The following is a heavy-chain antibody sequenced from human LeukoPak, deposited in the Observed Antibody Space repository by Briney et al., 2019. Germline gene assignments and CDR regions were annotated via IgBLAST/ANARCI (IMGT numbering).Heavy chain of an antibody. CDR1: GGTFNNFA. J-gene: IGHJ4*02. CDR2: IIPMSGTA. V-gene: IGHV1-69*01. CDR3: ASPVKYYDTWSGYPPFDY. D-gene: IGHD3-3*01. Sequence: SVKVSCTASGGTFNNFAISWVRQAPGQGLEWVGGIIPMSGTANYAQKFQGRVTITADESTSTAYMELSSLRSEDTAIYYCASPVKYYDTWSGYPPFDYWGLGTLVTVSS.